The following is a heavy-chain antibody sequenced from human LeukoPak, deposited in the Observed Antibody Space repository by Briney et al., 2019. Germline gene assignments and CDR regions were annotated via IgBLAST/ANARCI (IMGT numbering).Heavy chain of an antibody. CDR2: IYYSGST. V-gene: IGHV4-39*07. Sequence: PSETLSLTCTVSGGSISSSSYYWGWIRQPSGKGLERIGSIYYSGSTYYNPSLKSRVTISVDTSKNQFSLKLSSVTAADTAVYYCARSIAAAVWFDPWGQGTLVTVSS. CDR3: ARSIAAAVWFDP. CDR1: GGSISSSSYY. J-gene: IGHJ5*02. D-gene: IGHD6-13*01.